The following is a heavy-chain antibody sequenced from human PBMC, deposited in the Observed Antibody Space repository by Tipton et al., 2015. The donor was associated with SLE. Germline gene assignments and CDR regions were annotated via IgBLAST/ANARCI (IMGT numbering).Heavy chain of an antibody. Sequence: TLSLTCAVYGGSFSGYYWSWIRQPPEKGLEWIGEINHSGSTHYNPSLKSRVTISLDPSKNQFTLNVTSVTAADTAVYYCARASTVSTGIYYYYGMDVWGQGITVTVSS. V-gene: IGHV4-34*01. CDR3: ARASTVSTGIYYYYGMDV. D-gene: IGHD4-17*01. CDR1: GGSFSGYY. CDR2: INHSGST. J-gene: IGHJ6*02.